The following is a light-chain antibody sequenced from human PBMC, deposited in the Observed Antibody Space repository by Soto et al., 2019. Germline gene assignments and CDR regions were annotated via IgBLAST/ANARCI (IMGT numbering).Light chain of an antibody. CDR3: QQSYSAPS. CDR1: QSISIY. Sequence: DIQLTQSPSSLSASVGDRVTITCRASQSISIYLNWYQQKLGKAPNHLIYAESSLQSGVPARFSGSGSGIDFTLTISRLQPEDFATYYCQQSYSAPSFGQGTKVEIK. CDR2: AES. J-gene: IGKJ1*01. V-gene: IGKV1-39*01.